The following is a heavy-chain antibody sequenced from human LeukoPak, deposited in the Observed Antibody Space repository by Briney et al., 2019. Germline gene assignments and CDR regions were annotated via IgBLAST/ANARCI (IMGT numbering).Heavy chain of an antibody. CDR1: GGSISSYY. D-gene: IGHD4-11*01. J-gene: IGHJ6*02. V-gene: IGHV4-59*01. Sequence: SGTLSLTCTVSGGSISSYYWSWIRQPPGKGLEWIGYIYYSGSTNYNPSLKSRVTISVDTSKNQFSLKLSSVTAADTAVYYCARGMTTNYYYYYGMDVWGQGTTVTVSS. CDR3: ARGMTTNYYYYYGMDV. CDR2: IYYSGST.